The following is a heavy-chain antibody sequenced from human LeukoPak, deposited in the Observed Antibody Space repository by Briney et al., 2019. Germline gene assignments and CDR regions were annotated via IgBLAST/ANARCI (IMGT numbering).Heavy chain of an antibody. V-gene: IGHV4-4*07. CDR3: ARFRYSSSVYYMDV. CDR2: IYTSGST. D-gene: IGHD6-6*01. J-gene: IGHJ6*03. Sequence: SETLSLTCTVSGGSISSYYWSWIRQPAGKGLEWIGRIYTSGSTNYNPSLKSRVTMSVDTSKNQFSLKLSSVTAADTAVYYCARFRYSSSVYYMDVWGKGTTVTVSS. CDR1: GGSISSYY.